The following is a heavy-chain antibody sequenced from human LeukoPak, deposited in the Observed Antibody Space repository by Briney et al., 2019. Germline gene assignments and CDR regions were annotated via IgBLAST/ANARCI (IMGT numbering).Heavy chain of an antibody. CDR3: ARSLVAVVAA. D-gene: IGHD5-12*01. J-gene: IGHJ5*02. V-gene: IGHV3-23*01. CDR1: GFTFSSHA. Sequence: GGSLRLSCVASGFTFSSHAMSWVRQAPGQGLEWISTISDNGGGTFYADSVKGRFTISRDNSKNTLSLQMNSLRAEDTAVYHCARSLVAVVAAWGQGTLVTVSS. CDR2: ISDNGGGT.